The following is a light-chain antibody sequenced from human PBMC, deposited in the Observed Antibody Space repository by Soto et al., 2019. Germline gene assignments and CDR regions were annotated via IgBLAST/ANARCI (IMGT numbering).Light chain of an antibody. V-gene: IGKV1-5*01. CDR2: DAS. J-gene: IGKJ1*01. Sequence: DKKMYMSLSTLSASVGDRVTITCRASQSISSWLAWYQQIPGKAPKLLIYDASSLESGVPQRFSGSGSGTEFTLTISSLQTDDISTYYCQQSFLYCTFGQGGIVDIK. CDR1: QSISSW. CDR3: QQSFLYCT.